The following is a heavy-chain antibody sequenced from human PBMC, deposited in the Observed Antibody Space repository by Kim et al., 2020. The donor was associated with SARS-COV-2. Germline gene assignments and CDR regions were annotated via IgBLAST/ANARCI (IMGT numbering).Heavy chain of an antibody. J-gene: IGHJ4*02. CDR1: GYTFTGYY. CDR2: INCNTGGT. Sequence: ASVKVSCKASGYTFTGYYLHWVRQAPGQGLEWMGRINCNTGGTNYAQKFQGRVSMTRDTSITTAYMELSSLRPDDTAVYYCARELTNRVDDYWGQGTLVT. V-gene: IGHV1-2*06. D-gene: IGHD3-3*01. CDR3: ARELTNRVDDY.